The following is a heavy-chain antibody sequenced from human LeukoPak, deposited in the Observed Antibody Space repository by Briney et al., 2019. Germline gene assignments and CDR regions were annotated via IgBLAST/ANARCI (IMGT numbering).Heavy chain of an antibody. CDR1: GFTFSTYA. V-gene: IGHV3-30*04. J-gene: IGHJ4*02. Sequence: GGSLRLSCAASGFTFSTYAIHWVRQAPGKGLEWVAVISYDGSNKYYADSVKGRFTISRDNSKNTLYLQMNSLRAEDTAVYYCAKDSASGGVAGTDYWGQGTLVTVSS. CDR2: ISYDGSNK. CDR3: AKDSASGGVAGTDY. D-gene: IGHD6-19*01.